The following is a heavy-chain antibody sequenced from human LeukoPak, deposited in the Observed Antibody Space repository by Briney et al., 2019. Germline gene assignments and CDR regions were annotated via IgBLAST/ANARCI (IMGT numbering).Heavy chain of an antibody. CDR2: ISAYNGNT. D-gene: IGHD3-10*01. V-gene: IGHV1-18*04. CDR3: AREARDVLLWFGELDP. CDR1: GYTFTSYY. Sequence: ASVKVSCKASGYTFTSYYMHWVRQAPGQGLEWMGWISAYNGNTNYAQKLQGRVTMTTDTSTSTAYMELRSLRSDDTAVYYCAREARDVLLWFGELDPWGQGTLVTVSS. J-gene: IGHJ5*02.